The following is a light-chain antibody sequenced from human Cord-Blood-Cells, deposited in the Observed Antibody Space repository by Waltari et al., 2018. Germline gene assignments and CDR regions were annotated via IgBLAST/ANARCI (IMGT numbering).Light chain of an antibody. CDR1: NSGSKS. CDR3: QVWDSSSEHYV. CDR2: YDS. J-gene: IGLJ1*01. Sequence: SYVLTQPPSVSVAPGKTARVTCGGNNSGSKSVDWYPQKPGQAPVLVIYYDSDRLSGIPGRMSDSNSGNTATLTISRVEAGDEADYYCQVWDSSSEHYVFGTGTKVTVL. V-gene: IGLV3-21*04.